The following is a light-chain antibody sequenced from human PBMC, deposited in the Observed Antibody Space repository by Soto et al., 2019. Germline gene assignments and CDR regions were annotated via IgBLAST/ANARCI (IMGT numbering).Light chain of an antibody. V-gene: IGLV1-40*01. CDR3: QSYHSSLRGHVV. Sequence: QSVLTQPPSVSGAPGQRVTISCTGSSSNIGAGYDVHWYQQLPGTAPKLLIYGNSNRPSGVPDRFSGSKSGTSASLAITGLQAEDEADYYCQSYHSSLRGHVVFGGGTKLTVL. CDR1: SSNIGAGYD. J-gene: IGLJ2*01. CDR2: GNS.